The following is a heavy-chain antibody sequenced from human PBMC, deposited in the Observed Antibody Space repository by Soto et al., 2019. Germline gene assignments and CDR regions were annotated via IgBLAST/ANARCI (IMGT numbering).Heavy chain of an antibody. Sequence: QVQLQESGPGLVKPSQTLSLSCNVYGVPVSSGDYYWSWLRQHAGRGLEWIGYIDRSGSTYYKPSLRGRVIMSVDTSTNQIALRLLSVTAADTAVYYCARDSGGNSENYYGLDVWGHGTTVTVSS. CDR1: GVPVSSGDYY. V-gene: IGHV4-31*03. J-gene: IGHJ6*02. CDR2: IDRSGST. CDR3: ARDSGGNSENYYGLDV. D-gene: IGHD1-1*01.